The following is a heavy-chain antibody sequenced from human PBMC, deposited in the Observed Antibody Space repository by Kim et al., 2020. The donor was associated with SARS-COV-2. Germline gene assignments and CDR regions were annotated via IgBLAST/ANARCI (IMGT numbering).Heavy chain of an antibody. CDR2: ISYDGSNK. CDR3: AKDDIVVVPAAIFY. J-gene: IGHJ4*02. Sequence: GGSLRLSCAASGFTFSSYGMHWVRQAPGKGLEWVAVISYDGSNKYYADSVKGRFTISRDNSKNTLYLQMNSLRAEDTAVYYCAKDDIVVVPAAIFYWGQGTLVTVSS. V-gene: IGHV3-30*18. D-gene: IGHD2-2*01. CDR1: GFTFSSYG.